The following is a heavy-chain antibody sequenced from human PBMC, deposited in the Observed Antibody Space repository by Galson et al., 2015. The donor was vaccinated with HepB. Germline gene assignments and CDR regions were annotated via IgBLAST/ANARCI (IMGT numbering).Heavy chain of an antibody. CDR1: GFTLSSYS. V-gene: IGHV3-48*04. D-gene: IGHD2-15*01. CDR3: ARGSTGWWRYYFDY. Sequence: SLRLSCAASGFTLSSYSMNWVRQAPGKGLEWVSYISSSSSTIYYADSVKGRFTISRDNAKNSLYLQLDSLRAEDTAVYFCARGSTGWWRYYFDYWGQGTLVTVSS. J-gene: IGHJ4*02. CDR2: ISSSSSTI.